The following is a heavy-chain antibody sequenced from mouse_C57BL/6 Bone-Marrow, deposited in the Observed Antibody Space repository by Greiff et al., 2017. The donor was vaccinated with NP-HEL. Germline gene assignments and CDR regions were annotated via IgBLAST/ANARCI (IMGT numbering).Heavy chain of an antibody. CDR2: ISSGGSYT. D-gene: IGHD2-12*01. Sequence: EVQGVESGGDLVKPGGSLKLSCAASGFTFSSYGMSWVRQTPDKRLEWVATISSGGSYTYYPDSVKGRFTISRDNAKNTLYLQMSSLKSEDTAMYYCATYSRSAWFAYWGQGTLVTVSA. CDR3: ATYSRSAWFAY. CDR1: GFTFSSYG. V-gene: IGHV5-6*01. J-gene: IGHJ3*01.